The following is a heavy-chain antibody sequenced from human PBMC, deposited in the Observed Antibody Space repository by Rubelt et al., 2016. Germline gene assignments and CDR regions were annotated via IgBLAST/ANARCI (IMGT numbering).Heavy chain of an antibody. Sequence: QVQLQESGPGLVKPSETLSLTCAVYGGSFSGYYWSWIRQPPGKGLEWIGYVYYSGSTNYNPSLKSRVTISVDTSKNQFSLGLCSVTAADTAVYYCARDEGIFSSQGIYYFDYWGQGTLVTVSS. CDR2: VYYSGST. D-gene: IGHD2/OR15-2a*01. V-gene: IGHV4-59*01. J-gene: IGHJ4*02. CDR3: ARDEGIFSSQGIYYFDY. CDR1: GGSFSGYY.